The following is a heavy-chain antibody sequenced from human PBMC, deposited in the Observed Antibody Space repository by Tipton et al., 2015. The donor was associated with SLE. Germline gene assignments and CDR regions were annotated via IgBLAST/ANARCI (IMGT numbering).Heavy chain of an antibody. D-gene: IGHD6-13*01. CDR1: GGSISSSNW. V-gene: IGHV4-4*02. J-gene: IGHJ4*02. CDR3: ARGGSSWFRYYFDY. CDR2: IYHSGST. Sequence: TLSLTCAVSGGSISSSNWWSWVRQPPGKGLEWIGEIYHSGSTNYNPSLKSRVTISVDTSKNQFSLKLSSVTAADTAVYYCARGGSSWFRYYFDYWGQGTLVTVSS.